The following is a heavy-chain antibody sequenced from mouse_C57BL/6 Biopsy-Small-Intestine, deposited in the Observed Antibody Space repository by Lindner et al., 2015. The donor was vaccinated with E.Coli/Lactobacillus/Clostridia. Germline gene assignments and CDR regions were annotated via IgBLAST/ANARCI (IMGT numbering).Heavy chain of an antibody. CDR3: ARSRDYNTYDYALDY. D-gene: IGHD5-1-1*01. V-gene: IGHV1-63*02. Sequence: VQLQESGAELVRPGTSVKMSCKAAGYTFTNYWIGWVKQRPGHGLEWIGDIYPGGGYTNYNEKFKGKATLTVDKSSSTAYMQLSSLTSEDSAVYYCARSRDYNTYDYALDYWGQGTSVTVSS. J-gene: IGHJ4*01. CDR1: GYTFTNYW. CDR2: IYPGGGYT.